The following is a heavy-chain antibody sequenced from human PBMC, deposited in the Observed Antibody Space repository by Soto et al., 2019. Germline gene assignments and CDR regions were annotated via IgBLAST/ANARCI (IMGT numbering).Heavy chain of an antibody. CDR3: ARTYGDYDFDY. J-gene: IGHJ4*02. D-gene: IGHD4-17*01. CDR2: IIGSGRST. V-gene: IGHV3-74*01. CDR1: GFTFSNYA. Sequence: GGSLRLSCAASGFTFSNYAISWVRQAPGEGLVWVSSIIGSGRSTSYADSVKGRFTISRDNAKNTLYLQMNSLRAEDTAVYYCARTYGDYDFDYWGQGTLVTVSS.